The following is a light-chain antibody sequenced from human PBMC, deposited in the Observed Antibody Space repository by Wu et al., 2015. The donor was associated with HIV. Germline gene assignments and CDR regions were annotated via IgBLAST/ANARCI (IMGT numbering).Light chain of an antibody. CDR3: QQSYKTPRT. Sequence: DIQMTQSPSSLSASVGDRVTITCRASQNIIRYLNWYQQKPGKAPEVLIYAASFLQSEDATRFSGSGSGTDFNLTINNLQPEDFATYYCQQSYKTPRTFGQGTKVGNQT. CDR1: QNIIRY. J-gene: IGKJ1*01. CDR2: AAS. V-gene: IGKV1-39*01.